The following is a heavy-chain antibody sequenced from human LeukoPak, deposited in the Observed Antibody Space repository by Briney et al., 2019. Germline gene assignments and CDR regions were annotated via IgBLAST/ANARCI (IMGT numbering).Heavy chain of an antibody. Sequence: APVKVSCKASGGTFSSYAISWVRQAPGQGLEWMGGIIPIFGTANYAQKFQGRVTITADKSTSTAYMELSSLRSEDTAVYYCARRTLDCSSTSCSYYFDYWGQGTLVTVSS. J-gene: IGHJ4*02. D-gene: IGHD2-2*01. V-gene: IGHV1-69*06. CDR1: GGTFSSYA. CDR3: ARRTLDCSSTSCSYYFDY. CDR2: IIPIFGTA.